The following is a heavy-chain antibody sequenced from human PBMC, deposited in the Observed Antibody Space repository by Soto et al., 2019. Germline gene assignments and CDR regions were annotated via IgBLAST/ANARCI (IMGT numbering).Heavy chain of an antibody. J-gene: IGHJ4*02. V-gene: IGHV4-59*01. D-gene: IGHD1-26*01. CDR3: AREVGATILDY. Sequence: SETLSLTCTVSGGSISSYYWSWIRQPPGKGLEWIGYIYYSGSTNYNPSLKSRVTISVDTSKNQFSLKLSSVTAADTAVYYCAREVGATILDYWGRGTLVTVSS. CDR1: GGSISSYY. CDR2: IYYSGST.